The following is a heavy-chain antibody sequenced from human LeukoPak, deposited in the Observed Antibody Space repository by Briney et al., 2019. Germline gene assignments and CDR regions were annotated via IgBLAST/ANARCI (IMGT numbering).Heavy chain of an antibody. CDR3: AKRPAFYFDY. Sequence: GGSLEISCHISGYLFTTYWIARGRPMPGKGLEWMGVIYPADSDTKYSPSFQGQVTFSVDKSISTAYLQWNSLKASDTAIYYCAKRPAFYFDYWGQGTLVTVSS. CDR2: IYPADSDT. J-gene: IGHJ4*02. CDR1: GYLFTTYW. D-gene: IGHD6-6*01. V-gene: IGHV5-51*01.